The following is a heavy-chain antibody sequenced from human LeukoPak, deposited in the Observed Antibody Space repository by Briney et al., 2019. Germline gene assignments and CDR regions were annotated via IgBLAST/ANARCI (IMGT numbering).Heavy chain of an antibody. D-gene: IGHD6-13*01. Sequence: PSQTLSLTCAVSGGSISSGGYSWSWIRRPPGKGLEWIGYIYHSGSTYYNPSLKSRVTISVDRSKNQFSLKLSSVTAADTAVYYCARGFGSSWSDYWGQGTLVTVSS. CDR2: IYHSGST. CDR1: GGSISSGGYS. V-gene: IGHV4-30-2*01. J-gene: IGHJ4*02. CDR3: ARGFGSSWSDY.